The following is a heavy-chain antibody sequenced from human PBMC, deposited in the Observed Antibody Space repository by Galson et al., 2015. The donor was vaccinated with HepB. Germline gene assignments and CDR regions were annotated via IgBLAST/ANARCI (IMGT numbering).Heavy chain of an antibody. J-gene: IGHJ4*02. D-gene: IGHD5-18*01. Sequence: SLRLSCAASGFTFSSYAMSWVRQAPGQGLEWVSAISGSGGSTYYADSVKGRFTISRDNSKNTLYLQMNSLRAEDTAVYYCATLTAMPRFDYWGQGTLVTVSS. V-gene: IGHV3-23*01. CDR1: GFTFSSYA. CDR2: ISGSGGST. CDR3: ATLTAMPRFDY.